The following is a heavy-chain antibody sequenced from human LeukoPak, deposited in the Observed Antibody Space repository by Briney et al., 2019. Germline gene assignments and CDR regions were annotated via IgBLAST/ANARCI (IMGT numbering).Heavy chain of an antibody. J-gene: IGHJ3*02. CDR2: IITIFGTA. CDR3: ARVGSPRITMIVVVNDAFDI. CDR1: GGTFTSYA. D-gene: IGHD3-22*01. V-gene: IGHV1-69*05. Sequence: AAVKVSCKAYGGTFTSYAISWVRQAPGQGLEWMGGIITIFGTANYAQKFQGRVTITTDESTSTAYMELSSLRSEDTAVYYCARVGSPRITMIVVVNDAFDIWGQGTMVTVSS.